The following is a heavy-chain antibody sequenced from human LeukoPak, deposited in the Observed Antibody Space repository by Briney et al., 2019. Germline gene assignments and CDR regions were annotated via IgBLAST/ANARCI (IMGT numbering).Heavy chain of an antibody. J-gene: IGHJ5*02. V-gene: IGHV5-51*01. CDR3: ARRVGNIVVVQAAPTNWFDP. CDR2: IYPGDSDT. CDR1: GYSFTSYW. Sequence: GESLKISCKGSGYSFTSYWIGWVRQMPEKGLEWIGIIYPGDSDTRYSPSFQGPVTISPNKSISTAYSQRNSLKASDTAIKYCARRVGNIVVVQAAPTNWFDPWGQGTLVTVSS. D-gene: IGHD2-2*01.